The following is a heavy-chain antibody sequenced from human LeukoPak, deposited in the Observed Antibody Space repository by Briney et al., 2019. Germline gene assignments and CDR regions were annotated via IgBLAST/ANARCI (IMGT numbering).Heavy chain of an antibody. CDR1: GFTFTGYY. J-gene: IGHJ5*02. Sequence: ASLKVSCKASGFTFTGYYINWVRQAPGQGLKWMGWVNPISGGTNYARKFQGRVTMTRDTSISTAYMQLSSLRFDDTAIYYCARDNEEGSTSYDPAPYNWFDPWGKGTLVTASS. CDR3: ARDNEEGSTSYDPAPYNWFDP. CDR2: VNPISGGT. D-gene: IGHD2-2*01. V-gene: IGHV1-2*02.